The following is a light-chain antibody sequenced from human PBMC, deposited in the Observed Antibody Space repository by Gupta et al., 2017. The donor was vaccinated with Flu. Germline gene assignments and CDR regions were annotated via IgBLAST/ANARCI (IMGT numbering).Light chain of an antibody. CDR2: DAP. CDR3: QQRSNWPPIT. Sequence: EIVLTQSPATLSLSPGERATLSCRASQSVSSYLAWYQQKPGQAPRLLIYDAPTCSSVPARFSGSGSGTDFTLTISSLEPEDFAVYYCQQRSNWPPITFGQGTRLEIK. CDR1: QSVSSY. V-gene: IGKV3-11*01. J-gene: IGKJ5*01.